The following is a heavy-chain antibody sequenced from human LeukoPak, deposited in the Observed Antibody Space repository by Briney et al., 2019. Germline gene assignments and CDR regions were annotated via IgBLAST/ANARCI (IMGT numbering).Heavy chain of an antibody. V-gene: IGHV3-7*03. CDR3: VSTATFDY. CDR2: VKQDGSER. D-gene: IGHD5-12*01. Sequence: GGSLRLSCAVSGFTFSNYWMSWVRQAPGKGLEWVANVKQDGSERYYVDSVKGRFTISRDNAKNLLSLEMNSLRVEDTAIYYCVSTATFDYWGQGTLVTVSS. J-gene: IGHJ4*02. CDR1: GFTFSNYW.